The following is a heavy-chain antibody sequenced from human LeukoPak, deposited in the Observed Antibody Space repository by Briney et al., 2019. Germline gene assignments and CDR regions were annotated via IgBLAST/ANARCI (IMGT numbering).Heavy chain of an antibody. CDR1: GDSISSSSYY. D-gene: IGHD3-22*01. Sequence: SETLSLTCTVSGDSISSSSYYWGWIRQPPGKGLEWIGSAYYSGSTNYNPSLKSRVTISVDKSKNQFSVRLSPVTAADTAVYYCASPGDYDSSGYYYYWGQGTLVTVSS. V-gene: IGHV4-39*01. CDR2: AYYSGST. J-gene: IGHJ4*02. CDR3: ASPGDYDSSGYYYY.